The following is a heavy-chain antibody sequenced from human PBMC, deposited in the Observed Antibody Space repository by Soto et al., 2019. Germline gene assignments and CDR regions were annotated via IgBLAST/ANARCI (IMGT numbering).Heavy chain of an antibody. CDR2: IYYSGST. J-gene: IGHJ6*02. CDR3: ARQGYGDNGLNYYCCGMDV. CDR1: GGSISSYY. D-gene: IGHD4-17*01. V-gene: IGHV4-59*08. Sequence: SETLSLTCTVSGGSISSYYWSWIRQPPGKGLEWIGYIYYSGSTNYNPSLKRRVTISVDTSKNQFSLKLSSVTAADTAVYYCARQGYGDNGLNYYCCGMDVWGQGTTVTVSS.